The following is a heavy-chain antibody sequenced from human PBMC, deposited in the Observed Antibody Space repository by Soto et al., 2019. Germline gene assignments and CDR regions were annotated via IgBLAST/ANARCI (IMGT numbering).Heavy chain of an antibody. CDR2: ISGDGSST. D-gene: IGHD1-7*01. CDR3: ARSLPGTYGAFDL. J-gene: IGHJ3*01. V-gene: IGHV3-74*01. CDR1: EFTFRSYW. Sequence: EVQLVDSGGGLVQPGGSLRLSCAASEFTFRSYWMHWVRQSPGKGLVGVSRISGDGSSTTYADSVRGRFTISRDNAKNTVDLQMDSLRAEDTAVYYCARSLPGTYGAFDLWGQGTMVTVSS.